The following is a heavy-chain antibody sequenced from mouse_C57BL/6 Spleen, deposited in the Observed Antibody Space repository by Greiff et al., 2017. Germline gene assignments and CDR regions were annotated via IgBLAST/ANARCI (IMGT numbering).Heavy chain of an antibody. J-gene: IGHJ1*03. Sequence: AQLKESGPGLAKPSQTLSLTCSVTGYSITSDYWNWIRKFPGNKLEYMGYISYSGSTYYNPSLKSRISITRDTSKNQYYLQLNSVTTEDTATYYCARSVDSSGYRYFDVWGTGTTVTVSS. V-gene: IGHV3-8*01. D-gene: IGHD3-2*02. CDR3: ARSVDSSGYRYFDV. CDR1: GYSITSDY. CDR2: ISYSGST.